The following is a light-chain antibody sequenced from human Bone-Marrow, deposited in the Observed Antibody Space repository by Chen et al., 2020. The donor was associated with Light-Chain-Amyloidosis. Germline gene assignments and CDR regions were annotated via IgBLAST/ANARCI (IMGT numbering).Light chain of an antibody. V-gene: IGLV1-40*01. Sequence: QSVLTQPPSVSGAPGQRVTLSCTGSSSNIGAGYDVHWYRQLPGTAPKLLISGNSNRPSGVPDRVSGSRSVTSAALASSRLQAGDEADYYCQSYDTSLSGSVFGGGTKLTVL. CDR2: GNS. CDR1: SSNIGAGYD. CDR3: QSYDTSLSGSV. J-gene: IGLJ2*01.